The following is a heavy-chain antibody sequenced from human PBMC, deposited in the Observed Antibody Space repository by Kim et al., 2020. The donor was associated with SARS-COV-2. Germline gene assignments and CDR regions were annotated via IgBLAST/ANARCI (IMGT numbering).Heavy chain of an antibody. V-gene: IGHV3-33*05. CDR1: GFTFSSYG. D-gene: IGHD2-15*01. J-gene: IGHJ6*02. CDR2: ISYDGSNK. CDR3: AREGYCSGGSCFRPHYYYGMDV. Sequence: GGSLRLSCAASGFTFSSYGMHWVRQAPGKGLEWVAVISYDGSNKYYADSVKGRFTISRDNSKNTLYLQMNSLRAEDTAVYYCAREGYCSGGSCFRPHYYYGMDVWGQGTTVTVSS.